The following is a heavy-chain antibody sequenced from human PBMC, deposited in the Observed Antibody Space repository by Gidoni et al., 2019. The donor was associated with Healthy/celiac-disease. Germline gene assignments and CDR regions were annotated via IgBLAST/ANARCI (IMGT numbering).Heavy chain of an antibody. V-gene: IGHV1-69*01. J-gene: IGHJ3*02. Sequence: QVQLVQSGAEVKKPGSSVKVSCKASGGTFSSYAISWVRQAPGQGREWMGGIIPIFGTANYAQKFQGRVTITADESTSTAYMELSSLRSEDTAVYYCARVGTGGSYSESFDAFDIWGQGTMVTVSS. CDR1: GGTFSSYA. D-gene: IGHD1-26*01. CDR2: IIPIFGTA. CDR3: ARVGTGGSYSESFDAFDI.